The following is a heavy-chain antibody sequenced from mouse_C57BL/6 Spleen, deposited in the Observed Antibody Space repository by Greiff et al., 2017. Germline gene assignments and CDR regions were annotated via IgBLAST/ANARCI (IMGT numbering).Heavy chain of an antibody. D-gene: IGHD2-4*01. CDR1: GFTFSDYG. Sequence: EVQVVESGGGLVKPGGSLKLSCAASGFTFSDYGMHWVRQAPEKGLEWVAYISSGSSTIYYADTVKGRFTISRDNAKNTLFLQMTSLRSADTAMYYCARRYDYGPHYYAMDYWGQGTSVTVSS. CDR2: ISSGSSTI. J-gene: IGHJ4*01. CDR3: ARRYDYGPHYYAMDY. V-gene: IGHV5-17*01.